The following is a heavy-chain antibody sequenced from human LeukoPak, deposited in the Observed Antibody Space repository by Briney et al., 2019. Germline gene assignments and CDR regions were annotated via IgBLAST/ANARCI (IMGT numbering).Heavy chain of an antibody. CDR3: ARGAWGEVSFDY. CDR1: GGTFSSYA. D-gene: IGHD3-16*01. V-gene: IGHV1-69*04. J-gene: IGHJ4*02. Sequence: SVKVSCKASGGTFSSYAISWVRQAPGQGLEWMGRIIPILGIANYAQKFQGRVTITADKSTSTAYMELSSLRSEDTAVYYCARGAWGEVSFDYWGQGTLVTVSS. CDR2: IIPILGIA.